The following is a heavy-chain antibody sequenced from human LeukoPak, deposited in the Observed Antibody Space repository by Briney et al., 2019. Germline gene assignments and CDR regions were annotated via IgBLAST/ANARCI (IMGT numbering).Heavy chain of an antibody. CDR2: ISSSSSTI. CDR3: ARDGYYDYVWGSWDY. Sequence: PGGSLRLSCAASGFTFSSYSMNWVRQAPGKGLEWVSYISSSSSTIYYADSVKGRFTISRDNAKNSLYLQMNSLRAEDTAVYYCARDGYYDYVWGSWDYWGQGTLVTVSS. CDR1: GFTFSSYS. V-gene: IGHV3-48*04. D-gene: IGHD3-16*01. J-gene: IGHJ4*02.